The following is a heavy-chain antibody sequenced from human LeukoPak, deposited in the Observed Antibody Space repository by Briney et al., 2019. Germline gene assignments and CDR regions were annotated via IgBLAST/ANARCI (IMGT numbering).Heavy chain of an antibody. J-gene: IGHJ4*02. CDR1: GFTFSSYG. D-gene: IGHD4-17*01. V-gene: IGHV3-33*01. Sequence: GGSLRLSCAASGFTFSSYGMHWVRQASGKGLEWVAVIWYDGSNKYYADSVKGRFTISRDNSKNTLYLQMNSLRAEDTAVYYCARGYGDYGSYFDYWGQGTLVTVSS. CDR3: ARGYGDYGSYFDY. CDR2: IWYDGSNK.